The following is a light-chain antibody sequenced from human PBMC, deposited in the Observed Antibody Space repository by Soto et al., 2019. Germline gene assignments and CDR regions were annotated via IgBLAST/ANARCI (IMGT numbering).Light chain of an antibody. CDR2: DVS. CDR3: CLYTASYSV. V-gene: IGLV2-11*01. CDR1: SSDVGVFDF. Sequence: QSALTQPRSVSGSPGQSVAISCTATSSDVGVFDFVSWYQQHPGKAPKLVIYDVSKRPSGVPDRFSGSRSGDTASLTISGLHAEDEADYYCCLYTASYSVFGGGTTVNVL. J-gene: IGLJ3*02.